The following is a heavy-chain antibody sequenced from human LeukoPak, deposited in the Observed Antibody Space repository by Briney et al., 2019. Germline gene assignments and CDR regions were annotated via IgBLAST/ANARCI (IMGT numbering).Heavy chain of an antibody. J-gene: IGHJ4*02. D-gene: IGHD5/OR15-5a*01. CDR3: ARDPRSVPDY. CDR1: GFTFSGYW. CDR2: INSDGSIT. Sequence: GGSLRLSCAASGFTFSGYWMHWVRQAPGKGLVWVSRINSDGSITNYADSVKGRFTISRDNAKNTLFLQMNSLRAEDTAVYYCARDPRSVPDYWGQGTLVTVSS. V-gene: IGHV3-74*01.